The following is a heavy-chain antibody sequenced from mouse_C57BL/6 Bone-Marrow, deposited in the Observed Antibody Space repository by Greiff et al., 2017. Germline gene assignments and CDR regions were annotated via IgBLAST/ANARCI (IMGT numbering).Heavy chain of an antibody. V-gene: IGHV5-16*01. CDR2: INYDGSST. D-gene: IGHD1-1*02. CDR3: ARDLWSRYFDV. CDR1: GFTFSDYY. Sequence: EVQLVESVGGLVQPGSSMKLSCTASGFTFSDYYMAWVRQVPEKGLEWVANINYDGSSTYYLDSLKSRFIISRDNAKNILYLQMSSLKSEDTATYDCARDLWSRYFDVWGTGTTVTVAS. J-gene: IGHJ1*03.